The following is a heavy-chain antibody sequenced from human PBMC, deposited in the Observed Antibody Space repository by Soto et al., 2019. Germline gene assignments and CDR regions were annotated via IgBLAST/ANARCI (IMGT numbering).Heavy chain of an antibody. J-gene: IGHJ4*02. Sequence: EVQLWVSGGDFVQPGGSLTLSCAASGFTFRNYAMIWVRQAPGKGLECVSAISGRGTNTYYTDSVKGRVTISRDNSKNTRYLRMNSLRAEDTALYYCAKARITYYSDNSDNYPRDYWGQGTLVTVSS. CDR2: ISGRGTNT. CDR1: GFTFRNYA. CDR3: AKARITYYSDNSDNYPRDY. V-gene: IGHV3-23*01. D-gene: IGHD3-22*01.